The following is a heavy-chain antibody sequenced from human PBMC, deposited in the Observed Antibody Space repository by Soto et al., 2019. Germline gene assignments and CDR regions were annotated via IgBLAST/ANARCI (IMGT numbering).Heavy chain of an antibody. CDR1: GYTFTSYD. Sequence: QVQLVQSGAEVKKPGASVKVSCKASGYTFTSYDINWVRQATGQGLEWMGWMNPNSGNTGYAQKFQGRVTMTRNTSSSTAYMELSRLRSEDTAVYYGAIHVDSSSWNYYYYYCMDGWRQGTTVTVSS. J-gene: IGHJ6*02. V-gene: IGHV1-8*01. CDR3: AIHVDSSSWNYYYYYCMDG. D-gene: IGHD6-13*01. CDR2: MNPNSGNT.